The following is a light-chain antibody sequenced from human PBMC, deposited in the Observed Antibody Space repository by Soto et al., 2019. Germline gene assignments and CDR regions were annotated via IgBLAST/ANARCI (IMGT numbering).Light chain of an antibody. J-gene: IGKJ1*01. CDR1: QSISSW. Sequence: DIQITQSHSTLSASVGDRVTITCRASQSISSWLAWYQQKPGKAPKLLIYDASSLESGVPSRFSGSGSGTEFTLTISSLQPDDFGTYYCQQYNSYWTFGQGTKVDI. CDR3: QQYNSYWT. V-gene: IGKV1-5*01. CDR2: DAS.